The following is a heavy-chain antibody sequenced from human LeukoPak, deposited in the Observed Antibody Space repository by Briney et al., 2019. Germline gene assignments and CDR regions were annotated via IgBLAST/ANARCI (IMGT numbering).Heavy chain of an antibody. J-gene: IGHJ4*02. CDR2: IYSGGST. CDR1: GFTVSSNY. D-gene: IGHD3-22*01. Sequence: PGGSLRLSCAASGFTVSSNYMSWVRQAPGKGLEWVSVIYSGGSTYYADSVKGRFTISRDTSKNTLYLQMNSLRAEDTAVYYCARGRYYDNSVYYYFDYWGQGTLVTVSP. V-gene: IGHV3-53*01. CDR3: ARGRYYDNSVYYYFDY.